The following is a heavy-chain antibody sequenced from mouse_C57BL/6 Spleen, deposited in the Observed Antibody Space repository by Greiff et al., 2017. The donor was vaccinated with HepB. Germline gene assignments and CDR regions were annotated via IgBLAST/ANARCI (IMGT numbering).Heavy chain of an antibody. CDR1: GFTFSSYG. CDR3: ARQGDGYYKSYFDY. V-gene: IGHV5-6*01. D-gene: IGHD2-3*01. J-gene: IGHJ2*01. CDR2: ISSGGSYT. Sequence: EVKLMESGGDLVKPGGSLKLSCAASGFTFSSYGMSWVRQTPDKRLEWVATISSGGSYTDYPDSVKGRCTISRDNAKNTLYLQMSSLKSEVTAMYYCARQGDGYYKSYFDYWGQGTTLTVSS.